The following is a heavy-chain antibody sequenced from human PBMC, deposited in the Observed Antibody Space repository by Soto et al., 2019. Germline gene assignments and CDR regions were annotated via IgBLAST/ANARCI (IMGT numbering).Heavy chain of an antibody. V-gene: IGHV1-18*04. D-gene: IGHD5-12*01. J-gene: IGHJ6*02. CDR1: GYTFNTYG. CDR2: ISAYNGNT. CDR3: ARERGYGVSYYYFGMDV. Sequence: ASVKVSCKASGYTFNTYGITWVRQAPGQGLEWVGWISAYNGNTNYAQKLQGRVTMTTDTSTSTAYMELRSLRSDDTAVYYCARERGYGVSYYYFGMDVWGQGTTVTVSS.